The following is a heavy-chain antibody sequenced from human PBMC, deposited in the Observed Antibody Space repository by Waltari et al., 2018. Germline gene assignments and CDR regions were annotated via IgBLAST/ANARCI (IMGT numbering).Heavy chain of an antibody. J-gene: IGHJ4*02. CDR1: GFTFSSYW. V-gene: IGHV3-74*01. CDR2: INSDGSRP. CDR3: ARARWLDY. D-gene: IGHD2-15*01. Sequence: LRLSCAASGFTFSSYWMYWVRQAPGTGLMWVSQINSDGSRPNYADSVRGRFTISRDDAKDTLYLQMNSPRVEDTGVYYCARARWLDYWGQGTLVTVSS.